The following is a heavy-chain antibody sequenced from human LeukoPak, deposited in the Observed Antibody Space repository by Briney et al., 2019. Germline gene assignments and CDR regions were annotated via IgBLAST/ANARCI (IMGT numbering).Heavy chain of an antibody. V-gene: IGHV3-74*01. Sequence: GGSLRLSCAASGFSFSSYWMHWVRQAPGKGLVWVSRINSDGSSTSYADSMKGRFTISRDNAKNTLYLQMNSLRVEDTAVYYCARGGAAMAYYWGQGTLVTVSS. CDR1: GFSFSSYW. J-gene: IGHJ4*02. D-gene: IGHD5-18*01. CDR2: INSDGSST. CDR3: ARGGAAMAYY.